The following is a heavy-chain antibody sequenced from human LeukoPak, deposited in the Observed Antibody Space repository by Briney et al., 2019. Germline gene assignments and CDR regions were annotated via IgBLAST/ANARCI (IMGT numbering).Heavy chain of an antibody. D-gene: IGHD2-15*01. J-gene: IGHJ4*02. CDR3: TTCTGGSCYSDY. CDR1: GFTFNNYA. Sequence: PGGSLRLSCAASGFTFNNYAMSWVRQAPGKGLEWVGRIKSKTTGGTTDFAAPVKGRFTISRDDSKNTLYLQMNSLKTEDTAVYYCTTCTGGSCYSDYWGQGTLVTVSS. CDR2: IKSKTTGGTT. V-gene: IGHV3-15*01.